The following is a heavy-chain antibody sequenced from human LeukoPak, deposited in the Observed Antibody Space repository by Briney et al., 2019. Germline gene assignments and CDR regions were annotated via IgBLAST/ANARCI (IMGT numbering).Heavy chain of an antibody. V-gene: IGHV4-39*01. J-gene: IGHJ4*02. CDR3: ARHYLTTGTTDFDY. D-gene: IGHD1-1*01. CDR1: GGSISTSSYC. CDR2: IFYSGST. Sequence: SETLSLTCTGSGGSISTSSYCWAWIRQPPGKGLEWIGSIFYSGSTFHNPSLKSRVTISVDTSRNQFSLKMSSLTAADTALYYCARHYLTTGTTDFDYWGQGTLVTVSS.